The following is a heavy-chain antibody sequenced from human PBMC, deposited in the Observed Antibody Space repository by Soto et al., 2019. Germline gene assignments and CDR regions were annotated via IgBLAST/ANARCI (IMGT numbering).Heavy chain of an antibody. D-gene: IGHD1-26*01. J-gene: IGHJ4*02. CDR2: IYYSGST. Sequence: KASETLSLTCTVSGGSISNYYWSWIRQPPGKGLEWIGYIYYSGSTNYNPSLKSRVTISVDTSKNQFSLKLSSVTAADTAVYYCARRYGGNFDYWGQGTLVTVSS. V-gene: IGHV4-59*01. CDR3: ARRYGGNFDY. CDR1: GGSISNYY.